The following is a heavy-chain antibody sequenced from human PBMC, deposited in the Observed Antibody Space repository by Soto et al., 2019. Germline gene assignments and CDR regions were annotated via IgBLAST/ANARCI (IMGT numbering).Heavy chain of an antibody. J-gene: IGHJ2*01. V-gene: IGHV3-23*01. Sequence: EVQLLESGGGLVQPGGSLRLSCAASGFPFSSYAMTWVRQAPGKGLEWVSAITRSGSDTNYEDSVKGRFTISRDNSKNTLHLQMNSLRAVDTTVYYCAKVGSYYENFDHWYVDLWGRGTLVTVSS. CDR2: ITRSGSDT. CDR1: GFPFSSYA. D-gene: IGHD3-22*01. CDR3: AKVGSYYENFDHWYVDL.